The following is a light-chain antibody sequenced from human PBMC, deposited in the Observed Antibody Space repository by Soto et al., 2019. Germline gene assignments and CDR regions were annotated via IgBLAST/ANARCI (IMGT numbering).Light chain of an antibody. Sequence: IVLAQSPGTLSLSPGERATLSCRASQSVSSSYLAWYQQKPGQAPRLLIYRTSNRATGIPDRFSGSGSGTDFTLTITSLQPEDFATYYCQQTYSVPLTFCGGTKVDI. CDR3: QQTYSVPLT. J-gene: IGKJ4*01. V-gene: IGKV3-20*01. CDR2: RTS. CDR1: QSVSSSY.